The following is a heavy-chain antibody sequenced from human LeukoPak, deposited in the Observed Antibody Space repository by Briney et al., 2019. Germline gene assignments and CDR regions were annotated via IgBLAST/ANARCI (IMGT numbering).Heavy chain of an antibody. D-gene: IGHD3-10*01. J-gene: IGHJ4*02. CDR2: IYTSGST. CDR1: GGSISSYY. Sequence: TTSETLSLTCTVSGGSISSYYWSWIRQPAGKGLEWIGRIYTSGSTNYNPSLKSRVTISVGTSKNQFSLKLSSVTAADTAVYYCARHSRQYYYGSRSSQYYFDYWGQGTLVTASS. CDR3: ARHSRQYYYGSRSSQYYFDY. V-gene: IGHV4-4*07.